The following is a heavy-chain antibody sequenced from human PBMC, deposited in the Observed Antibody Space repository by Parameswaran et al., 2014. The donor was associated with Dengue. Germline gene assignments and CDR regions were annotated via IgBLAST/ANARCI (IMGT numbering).Heavy chain of an antibody. CDR2: IYSGGST. V-gene: IGHV3-53*01. Sequence: VRQPPGKGLEWVSVIYSGGSTYYADSVKGRFTISRDNSKNTLYLQMNSLRAEDTAVYYCASQSDYGDYIDYWGQGTLVTVSS. CDR3: ASQSDYGDYIDY. D-gene: IGHD4-17*01. J-gene: IGHJ4*02.